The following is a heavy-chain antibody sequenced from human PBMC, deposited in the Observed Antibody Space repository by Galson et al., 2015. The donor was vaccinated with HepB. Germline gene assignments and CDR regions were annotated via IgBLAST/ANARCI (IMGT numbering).Heavy chain of an antibody. J-gene: IGHJ4*02. V-gene: IGHV3-30*02. CDR3: AAYYDYGDYFDN. D-gene: IGHD4-17*01. Sequence: SLRLSCAASGLTFSDYGMHWVRQAPGKGLEWVAFIRYDGSNKYYADSVKGRFTISRDNSNNTLYLQMNSLRGEDTAVYYCAAYYDYGDYFDNWGQGTLVTVSS. CDR2: IRYDGSNK. CDR1: GLTFSDYG.